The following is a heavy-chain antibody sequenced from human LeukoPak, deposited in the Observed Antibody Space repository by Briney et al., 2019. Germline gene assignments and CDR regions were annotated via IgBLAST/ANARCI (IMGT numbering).Heavy chain of an antibody. Sequence: SVKVSCKASGGTFSSYAISWVRQAPGQGLEWMGGIIPIFGTANYAQEFQGRVTITADESTSTAYMELSSLRSEDTAVYYCARDIVVVPAAIPWFDPWGQGTLVTVSS. V-gene: IGHV1-69*13. CDR1: GGTFSSYA. D-gene: IGHD2-2*02. CDR2: IIPIFGTA. J-gene: IGHJ5*02. CDR3: ARDIVVVPAAIPWFDP.